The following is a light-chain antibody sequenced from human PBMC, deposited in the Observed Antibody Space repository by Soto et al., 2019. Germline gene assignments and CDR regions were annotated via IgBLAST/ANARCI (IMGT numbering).Light chain of an antibody. CDR1: GSVVGGYNY. CDR2: EVN. J-gene: IGLJ1*01. CDR3: SSYAGNNNYV. Sequence: QSALTQPPSASGSPGQSVAISCTGTGSVVGGYNYVSWYQLHPGKAPKLMIYEVNLRPSGVPDRFSGSKSGNTASLTASGLQAEDEADYYCSSYAGNNNYVFGTGTKVTVL. V-gene: IGLV2-8*01.